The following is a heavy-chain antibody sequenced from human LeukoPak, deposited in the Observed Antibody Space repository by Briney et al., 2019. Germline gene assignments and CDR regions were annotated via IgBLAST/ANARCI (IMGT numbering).Heavy chain of an antibody. Sequence: SETLSLTCAVYGRSFSGYYWSWIRQPPGKGLEWIGEINHSGSTNYNPSLKSRVTISVDTSKNQFSLKLSSVTAADTAVYYCARGVGYYDSSGQGYYFDYWGQGTLVTVSS. J-gene: IGHJ4*02. CDR2: INHSGST. CDR1: GRSFSGYY. V-gene: IGHV4-34*01. D-gene: IGHD3-22*01. CDR3: ARGVGYYDSSGQGYYFDY.